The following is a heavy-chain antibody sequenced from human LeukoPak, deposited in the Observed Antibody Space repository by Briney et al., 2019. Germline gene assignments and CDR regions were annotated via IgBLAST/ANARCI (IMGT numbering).Heavy chain of an antibody. V-gene: IGHV1-46*01. CDR2: VNPSGGSA. Sequence: ASVKVSCKASGYTFTSYYMHWVRQAPGQGLEWMGIVNPSGGSASYAQKFQGRVTMIRDTSTSTVYMELSSLRSEDTAVYYCARGVRIEGSGSYEGPFFDYWGQGTLVTVSS. J-gene: IGHJ4*02. D-gene: IGHD3-10*01. CDR1: GYTFTSYY. CDR3: ARGVRIEGSGSYEGPFFDY.